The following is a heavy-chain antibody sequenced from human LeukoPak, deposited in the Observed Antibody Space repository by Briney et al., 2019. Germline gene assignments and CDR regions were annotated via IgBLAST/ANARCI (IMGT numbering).Heavy chain of an antibody. CDR1: GGAIRIYS. V-gene: IGHV4-59*08. CDR3: ARLNGGN. D-gene: IGHD4-23*01. J-gene: IGHJ4*02. Sequence: SGTLCLTCTVSGGAIRIYSSSCGWGRPGKGLEWLASVDYSGSPAYNPSLNGRVAISPDTSKNQFSLKLRSVTAADTAVYYCARLNGGNWGPGILVTVSS. CDR2: VDYSGSP.